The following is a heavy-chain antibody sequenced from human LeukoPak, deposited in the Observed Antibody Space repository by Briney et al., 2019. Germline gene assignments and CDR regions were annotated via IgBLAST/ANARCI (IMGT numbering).Heavy chain of an antibody. Sequence: SGPTLVNPTQTLTLTCTFSGFSLSTTGMRGSWIRQPPGKALEWLARIDWDDDKFYSTSLKTRLTISKDTSKNQVVLTMTNMDPVDTATYYCARGLYDSFDYWGQGTLVTVSS. CDR2: IDWDDDK. V-gene: IGHV2-70*04. CDR3: ARGLYDSFDY. CDR1: GFSLSTTGMR. J-gene: IGHJ4*02. D-gene: IGHD3-16*01.